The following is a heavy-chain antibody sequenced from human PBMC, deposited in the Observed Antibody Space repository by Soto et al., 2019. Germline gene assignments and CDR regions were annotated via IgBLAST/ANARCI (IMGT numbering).Heavy chain of an antibody. CDR3: ARDWYSSSWYTSSYYYYGMDV. Sequence: EVQLVESGGGLVKPGGSLRLSCAASGFTFSSYSMNWVRQAPGKGLEWVSYISSSSSYIYYADSVKGRFTISRDNAKNSLYLQMNSLRAEATAVYYCARDWYSSSWYTSSYYYYGMDVWGQGTTVTVSS. CDR1: GFTFSSYS. CDR2: ISSSSSYI. D-gene: IGHD6-13*01. J-gene: IGHJ6*02. V-gene: IGHV3-21*01.